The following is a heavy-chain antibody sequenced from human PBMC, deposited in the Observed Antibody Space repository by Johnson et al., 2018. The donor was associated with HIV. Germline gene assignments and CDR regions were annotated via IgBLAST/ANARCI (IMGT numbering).Heavy chain of an antibody. D-gene: IGHD2-15*01. CDR3: ASGRVGGNDAFDI. J-gene: IGHJ3*02. CDR2: ISYDGSDK. CDR1: GFTFSCYD. Sequence: VQLVESGGGAVQPGRSLRLSYAASGFTFSCYDMHWVRQAPGKGLEWVAVISYDGSDKYSADSVKGRFTISRDNSKNTLYLQMNSLRAEDTAVYYCASGRVGGNDAFDIWGQGTMVTVSS. V-gene: IGHV3-30*04.